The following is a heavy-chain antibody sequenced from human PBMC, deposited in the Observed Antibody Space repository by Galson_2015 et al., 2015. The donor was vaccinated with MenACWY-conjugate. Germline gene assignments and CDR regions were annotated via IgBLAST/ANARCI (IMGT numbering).Heavy chain of an antibody. CDR1: GHSFTSYY. J-gene: IGHJ4*02. CDR2: IDPTDSYT. D-gene: IGHD6-13*01. V-gene: IGHV5-10-1*01. CDR3: ARHKGTWYFED. Sequence: QSGAEVKKPGESLRISCKGSGHSFTSYYISWVRQMPGKGLEWMGRIDPTDSYTNYSPSVQGHVTISADKSVNTAYLQWSSLKASDTALYYCARHKGTWYFEDWGQGSLVTVSS.